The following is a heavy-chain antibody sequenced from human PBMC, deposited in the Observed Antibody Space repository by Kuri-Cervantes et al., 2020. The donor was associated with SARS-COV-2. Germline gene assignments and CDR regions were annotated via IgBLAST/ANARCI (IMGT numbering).Heavy chain of an antibody. D-gene: IGHD4/OR15-4a*01. J-gene: IGHJ4*02. CDR1: GFSFGTYS. CDR3: AKDGAGAHDF. CDR2: INSDGSST. V-gene: IGHV3-74*01. Sequence: GGSLRLSCAASGFSFGTYSMNWVRQAPGKGLVWVSRINSDGSSTSYADSVKGRFTISRDNAKNTLYLQMRSLRPEDTAMYYCAKDGAGAHDFWGQGTLVTVSS.